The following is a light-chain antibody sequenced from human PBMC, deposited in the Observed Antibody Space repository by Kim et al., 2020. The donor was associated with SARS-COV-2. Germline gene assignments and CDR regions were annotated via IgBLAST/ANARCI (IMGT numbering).Light chain of an antibody. CDR3: CSYAGSNNLV. Sequence: QSALTQPPSASWSPGQSVTISCTGTSSEVGGYNYVALYPQHPGQAPKVMIYVVIKRPSGVPDRFSGSKSGNTASLTVSGLQAEDEADYYCCSYAGSNNLVFGGGTKLAVL. V-gene: IGLV2-8*01. J-gene: IGLJ2*01. CDR1: SSEVGGYNY. CDR2: VVI.